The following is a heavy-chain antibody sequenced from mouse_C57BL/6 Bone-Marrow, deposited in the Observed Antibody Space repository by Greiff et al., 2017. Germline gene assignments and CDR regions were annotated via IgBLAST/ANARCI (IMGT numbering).Heavy chain of an antibody. J-gene: IGHJ4*01. CDR1: GFSFTSYG. V-gene: IGHV2-9*01. CDR2: IWGGGST. Sequence: VQLQQSGPGLVAPSQCLSITCTVSGFSFTSYGVDWVRQPPGKGLEWLGVIWGGGSTNYNSALMSRPSISKDNSKSKVFLKRNSLQTDDTAMYYCAEHMDGYDEGAMDYWGQGTSVTVSS. CDR3: AEHMDGYDEGAMDY. D-gene: IGHD2-2*01.